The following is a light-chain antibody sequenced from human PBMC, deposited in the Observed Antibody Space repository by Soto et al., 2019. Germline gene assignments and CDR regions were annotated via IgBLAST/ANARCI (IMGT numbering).Light chain of an antibody. J-gene: IGLJ1*01. Sequence: QSVLTQPASVSGSPGQSITFSCTGTSGDIGAYNFVSWYQHHPGKAPRLIIYEVVQRPSGVPDRFSGSKSGNTASLTVSGLQAADEADYFCKSYAGSNTYVFGSGTKVTVL. V-gene: IGLV2-8*01. CDR3: KSYAGSNTYV. CDR2: EVV. CDR1: SGDIGAYNF.